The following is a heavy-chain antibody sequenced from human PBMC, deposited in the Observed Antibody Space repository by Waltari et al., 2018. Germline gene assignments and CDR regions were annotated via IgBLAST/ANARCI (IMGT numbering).Heavy chain of an antibody. J-gene: IGHJ4*02. CDR2: IIPIFGTA. Sequence: QVQLVQSGAEVKKPGSSVKVSCKASGGTFSSYAISWVRQATGQGLEWMVGIIPIFGTANYAQKCQGRVTITADESTSTAYMELSSLRSEDTAVYYCARDHRSYDFWSGYFYPSFDYWGQGTLVTVSS. D-gene: IGHD3-3*01. CDR3: ARDHRSYDFWSGYFYPSFDY. V-gene: IGHV1-69*01. CDR1: GGTFSSYA.